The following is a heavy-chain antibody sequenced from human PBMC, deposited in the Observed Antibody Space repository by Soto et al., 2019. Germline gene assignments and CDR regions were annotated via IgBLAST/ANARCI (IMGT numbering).Heavy chain of an antibody. CDR1: GFTFSSYA. V-gene: IGHV3-30-3*01. CDR3: ARDLEVAVAGA. D-gene: IGHD6-19*01. Sequence: QVQLVESGGGVVQPGRSLRLSCAASGFTFSSYAMHWVRQAPGKGLEWVAVISYDGSNKYYADSVKGRFTISSDNSKNTLYLQMNSLGAEDTAVYYGARDLEVAVAGAWGQGTLVTVSS. J-gene: IGHJ5*02. CDR2: ISYDGSNK.